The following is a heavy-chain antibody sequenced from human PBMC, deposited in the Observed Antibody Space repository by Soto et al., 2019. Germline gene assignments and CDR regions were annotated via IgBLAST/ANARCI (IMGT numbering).Heavy chain of an antibody. CDR3: ASRGLIKKYSSGWTQYYFEY. V-gene: IGHV4-34*01. CDR1: GGSFSGYY. CDR2: INHSGST. Sequence: SETLSLTCAVYGGSFSGYYWSWIRQPPGKGLEWIGEINHSGSTNYNPSLKSRVTISVDTSKNQFSLKLSSVTAADTAVYYCASRGLIKKYSSGWTQYYFEYWGQGTLVTVSS. J-gene: IGHJ4*02. D-gene: IGHD6-19*01.